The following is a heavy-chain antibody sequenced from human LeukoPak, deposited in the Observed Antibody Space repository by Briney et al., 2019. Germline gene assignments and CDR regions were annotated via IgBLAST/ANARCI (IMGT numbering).Heavy chain of an antibody. CDR2: IGGGGGT. CDR1: GFTFNTYA. D-gene: IGHD5-12*01. J-gene: IGHJ4*02. CDR3: AKGNSGYNSGYYYHFFDY. Sequence: GGSLRLSCAASGFTFNTYATSWVRQAPGKGLEWVSSIGGGGGTYYADSLKGRFTISRDNSKNTLYLQMKSLRAEDTAVYYCAKGNSGYNSGYYYHFFDYWGQGTLVTVSS. V-gene: IGHV3-23*01.